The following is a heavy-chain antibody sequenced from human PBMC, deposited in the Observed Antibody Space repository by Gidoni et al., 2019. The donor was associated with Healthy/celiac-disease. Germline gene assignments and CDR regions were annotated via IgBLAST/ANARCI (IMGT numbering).Heavy chain of an antibody. V-gene: IGHV1-69*01. J-gene: IGHJ5*02. CDR2: IIPIFGTA. CDR1: GGTFSSYA. D-gene: IGHD3-16*01. Sequence: QVQLVQSGAEVKKPGSSVKVSCKASGGTFSSYAISWVRQAPGQGIEWLGGIIPIFGTANYAQNVQGRVTITADEATSTAYMELSSRRSEDTAVYYCARIDALGPVPATFDPWGQGTLVTVSS. CDR3: ARIDALGPVPATFDP.